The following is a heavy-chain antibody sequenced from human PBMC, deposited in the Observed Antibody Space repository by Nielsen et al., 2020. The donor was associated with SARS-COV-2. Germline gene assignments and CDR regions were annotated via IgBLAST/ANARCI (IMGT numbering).Heavy chain of an antibody. CDR3: ARGGIALVRGTPERFDP. V-gene: IGHV7-4-1*02. CDR1: GYTFSHYV. J-gene: IGHJ5*02. Sequence: VSVKVSCKASGYTFSHYVINWVRQAPGQGLEWMGWMNTNTGDPMYAQDFTGRFVFSLDSSVSTAYLHISGLKPEDTAVYYCARGGIALVRGTPERFDPWGQGTLVTVSS. CDR2: MNTNTGDP. D-gene: IGHD3-10*01.